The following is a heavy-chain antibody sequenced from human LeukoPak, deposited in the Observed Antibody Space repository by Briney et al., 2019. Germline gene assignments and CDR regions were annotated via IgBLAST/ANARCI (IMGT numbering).Heavy chain of an antibody. J-gene: IGHJ6*02. D-gene: IGHD2-8*01. V-gene: IGHV4-59*08. Sequence: SETLSLTCTVSGGSISSYYWSWIRQPRGKGLEWIGYISLSGSTDYNPSLKSRVTISVDTSKNQFSLKLSSVTAADTAVYYCARQGVYQSPLVVWGQGTTVTVSS. CDR2: ISLSGST. CDR3: ARQGVYQSPLVV. CDR1: GGSISSYY.